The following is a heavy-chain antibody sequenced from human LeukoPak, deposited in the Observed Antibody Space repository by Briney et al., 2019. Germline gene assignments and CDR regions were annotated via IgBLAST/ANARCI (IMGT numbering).Heavy chain of an antibody. V-gene: IGHV1-69*13. Sequence: ASVKVSCKAPGGTFSSYAISWVRQAPGQGLEWMGGIIPIFGTANYAQKFQGRVTITADESTSTAYMELSSLRSEDTAVYYCARALQGVTTPPYYYYMDVWGKGTTVTVSS. CDR2: IIPIFGTA. CDR1: GGTFSSYA. J-gene: IGHJ6*03. D-gene: IGHD4-11*01. CDR3: ARALQGVTTPPYYYYMDV.